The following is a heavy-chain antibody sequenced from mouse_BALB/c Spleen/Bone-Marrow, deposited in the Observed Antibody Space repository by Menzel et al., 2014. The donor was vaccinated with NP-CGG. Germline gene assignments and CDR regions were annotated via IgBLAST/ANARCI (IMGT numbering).Heavy chain of an antibody. V-gene: IGHV2-6-4*01. D-gene: IGHD2-1*01. CDR2: IWGGGST. CDR1: GFSLSRYS. Sequence: QVQLKESGPGLVAPSQSLSITCTVSGFSLSRYSVHWVRQPPGKGLEWLGMIWGGGSTDYNSALKSRLSISKDNSKSQVFLKMNSLQTDDTAMYYCARNPPYGNYEDYCAMDYWGQGTSVTVSS. J-gene: IGHJ4*01. CDR3: ARNPPYGNYEDYCAMDY.